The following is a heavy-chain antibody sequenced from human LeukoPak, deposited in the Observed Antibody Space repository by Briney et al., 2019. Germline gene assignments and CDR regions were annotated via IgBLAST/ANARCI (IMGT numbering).Heavy chain of an antibody. CDR1: GFTFDDYA. Sequence: GGSLRLSCAASGFTFDDYAMHWVRQAPGKGLEWVSGISWNSGSIGYADSVKGRFTISRDNAKNSLYLQMNSLRAEDTAEYYCARDEYLWSGYYPNQVFDYWGQGTLVTVSS. CDR2: ISWNSGSI. CDR3: ARDEYLWSGYYPNQVFDY. J-gene: IGHJ4*02. V-gene: IGHV3-9*01. D-gene: IGHD3-3*01.